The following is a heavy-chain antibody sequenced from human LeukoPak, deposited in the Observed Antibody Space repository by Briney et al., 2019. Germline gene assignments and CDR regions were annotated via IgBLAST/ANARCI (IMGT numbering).Heavy chain of an antibody. D-gene: IGHD2/OR15-2a*01. CDR3: AKAFSQGFLSPEY. CDR2: ISYDGSNK. Sequence: GGSLRLSCAASGFTFSSYGMHWVRQAPGKGLEWVAVISYDGSNKNYADSVKGRFTISRDNSKNTLHLQMNSLRAEDTAVYYCAKAFSQGFLSPEYWGQGTLVTVSS. J-gene: IGHJ4*02. V-gene: IGHV3-30*18. CDR1: GFTFSSYG.